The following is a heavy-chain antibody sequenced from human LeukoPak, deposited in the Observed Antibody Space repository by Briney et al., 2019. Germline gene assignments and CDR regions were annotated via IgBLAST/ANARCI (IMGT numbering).Heavy chain of an antibody. J-gene: IGHJ4*02. CDR1: GFTFSSSA. V-gene: IGHV3-23*01. CDR2: ISGSGTVT. D-gene: IGHD1-7*01. Sequence: SGGSLRLSCAASGFTFSSSAMSWVRQAPGKGLYWVSAISGSGTVTYYADSVKGWFTISRDNSKNTLYLQMNSLRAEDTSVYYCAKEGGTGTRFDYWGQGTLVTVSS. CDR3: AKEGGTGTRFDY.